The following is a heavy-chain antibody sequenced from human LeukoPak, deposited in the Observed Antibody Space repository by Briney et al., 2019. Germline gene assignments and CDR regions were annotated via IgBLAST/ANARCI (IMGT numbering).Heavy chain of an antibody. V-gene: IGHV4-59*08. CDR3: ARHGLRAYYYFDY. J-gene: IGHJ4*02. D-gene: IGHD3-10*01. CDR1: GGSISNKY. Sequence: SETLSLTCTVSGGSISNKYWSWIRQPPGKGLEWIGYIYYSGSTNYNPSLKSRVTISVDTSKNQFSLKLSSVTAADTAVYYCARHGLRAYYYFDYWGQGTLVTVSS. CDR2: IYYSGST.